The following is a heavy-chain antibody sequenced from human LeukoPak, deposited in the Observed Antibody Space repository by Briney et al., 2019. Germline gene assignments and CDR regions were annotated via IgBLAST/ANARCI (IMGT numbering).Heavy chain of an antibody. D-gene: IGHD3-22*01. J-gene: IGHJ4*02. CDR3: ARTYDSSGYYDH. Sequence: GGSLRLSCAASGFTVSSNYMSWVRQAPGKGLEWVSVIYSGGSTYYADSVKGRFTISRDNSKNTLYLQMNSLRAEDTAVYYCARTYDSSGYYDHWGQGALVTVSS. V-gene: IGHV3-53*01. CDR1: GFTVSSNY. CDR2: IYSGGST.